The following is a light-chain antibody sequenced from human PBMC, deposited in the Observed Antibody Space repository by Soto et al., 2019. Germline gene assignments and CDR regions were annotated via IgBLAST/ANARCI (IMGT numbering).Light chain of an antibody. J-gene: IGKJ4*01. CDR1: QSVLYSSNNKNY. V-gene: IGKV4-1*01. Sequence: DIVMTQSPDSLAVSLGERATINCKSSQSVLYSSNNKNYLAWYQQKPGQPPKLLIYWASTRESGVPDRFSGSGFCTYYSLTISSLAATDVAVDYGPQYYSTPLNFGGGTKVEIK. CDR2: WAS. CDR3: PQYYSTPLN.